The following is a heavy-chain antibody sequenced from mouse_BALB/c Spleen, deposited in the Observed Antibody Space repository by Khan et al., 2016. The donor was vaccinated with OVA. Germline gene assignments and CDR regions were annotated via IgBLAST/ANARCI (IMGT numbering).Heavy chain of an antibody. V-gene: IGHV3-2*02. J-gene: IGHJ2*01. D-gene: IGHD1-1*01. CDR3: ARSVTITTVVATDFDY. CDR1: GYSITSDYA. CDR2: ISYSGRT. Sequence: EVKLLESGPGLVKPSQSLSLTCTVTGYSITSDYAWNWIRQFPGNQLEWMGYISYSGRTSYNPSLKRRISITRDTSRNQFFLQLNSVTTEDTDTYYCARSVTITTVVATDFDYWGQGTTLTVSS.